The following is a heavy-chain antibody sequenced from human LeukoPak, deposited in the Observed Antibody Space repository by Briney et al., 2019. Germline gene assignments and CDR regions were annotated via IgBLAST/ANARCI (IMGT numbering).Heavy chain of an antibody. CDR3: ARGSTYYDFWSGAYYYYYMDV. V-gene: IGHV1-2*02. D-gene: IGHD3-3*01. CDR1: GYTFTGYY. CDR2: INPNSGGT. Sequence: ASVKVSCKASGYTFTGYYMHWVRQAPGQGLEWMGWINPNSGGTNYAQKFQGRVTMTTDTSTSTAYMELRSLRSDDTAVYYCARGSTYYDFWSGAYYYYYMDVWGKGTTVTVSS. J-gene: IGHJ6*03.